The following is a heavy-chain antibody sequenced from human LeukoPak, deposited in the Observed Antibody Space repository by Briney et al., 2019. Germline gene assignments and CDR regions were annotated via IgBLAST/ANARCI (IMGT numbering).Heavy chain of an antibody. CDR1: GFTFSSYG. CDR3: GTVPPSEGVAGKGSFDY. V-gene: IGHV3-30*03. CDR2: ISYDGSNK. J-gene: IGHJ4*02. Sequence: QPGRSLRLSCAASGFTFSSYGMHWVRQAPGKGLEWVAVISYDGSNKYYADSVKGRFTISRDNSKNTLYLQMISLRAEDTAVYYCGTVPPSEGVAGKGSFDYWGQGTLVTVSS. D-gene: IGHD6-19*01.